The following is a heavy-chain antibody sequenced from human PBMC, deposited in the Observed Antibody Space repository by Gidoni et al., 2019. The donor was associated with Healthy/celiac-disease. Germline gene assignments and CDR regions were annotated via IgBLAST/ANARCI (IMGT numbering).Heavy chain of an antibody. J-gene: IGHJ3*02. CDR3: ARGWWRCSGGSCYSVAFDI. V-gene: IGHV3-11*05. CDR1: GFTFSSYY. D-gene: IGHD2-15*01. CDR2: SSSSSSYT. Sequence: QVQLVESGGGLVKPGGSLRLSGAASGFTFSSYYMSCIRQAQGKGLEWVSYSSSSSSYTNYADSVKGRFTISRDNAKNSRYVQMNSLRAEDTAVYYCARGWWRCSGGSCYSVAFDIWGQGTMVTVSS.